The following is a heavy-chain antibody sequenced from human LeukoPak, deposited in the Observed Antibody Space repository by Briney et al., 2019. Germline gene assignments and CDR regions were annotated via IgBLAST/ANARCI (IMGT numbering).Heavy chain of an antibody. D-gene: IGHD2-15*01. Sequence: PGGSLRLSCAASGFTFSSYEMNWVRQAPGKGLEWVSYISSRGRTICYADSLKGRFTTSRDNAKNSLYLQMNSLRAEDTAVYYCATDLPGCSSGGSCYSGNDYWGQGTLVTVSS. CDR1: GFTFSSYE. J-gene: IGHJ4*02. CDR3: ATDLPGCSSGGSCYSGNDY. CDR2: ISSRGRTI. V-gene: IGHV3-48*03.